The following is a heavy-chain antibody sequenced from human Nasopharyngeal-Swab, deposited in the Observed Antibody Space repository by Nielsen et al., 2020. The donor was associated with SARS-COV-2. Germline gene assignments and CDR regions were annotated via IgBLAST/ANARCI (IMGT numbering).Heavy chain of an antibody. CDR1: GGSISSSSYY. D-gene: IGHD3-9*01. J-gene: IGHJ4*02. V-gene: IGHV4-39*07. Sequence: SETLSLTCTVSGGSISSSSYYWGWICQPPGKGLEWIGSIYYSGSTYYNPSLKSRVTISVDTSKNQFSLKLSSVTAADTAVYYCARDSPSILTGYYHFDYWGQGTLVTVSS. CDR2: IYYSGST. CDR3: ARDSPSILTGYYHFDY.